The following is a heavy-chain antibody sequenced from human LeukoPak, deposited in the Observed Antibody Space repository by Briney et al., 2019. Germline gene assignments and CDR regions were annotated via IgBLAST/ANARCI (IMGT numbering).Heavy chain of an antibody. CDR1: GGTFSSYA. D-gene: IGHD4-17*01. Sequence: SVKVSCKASGGTFSSYAISWVRQAPGQGLEWMGGIIPIFGTANYAQKFQGRVTITADKSTSTAYMELSSLRSEDTAVYYCARNPHDYGDYSYYYYYGMDVRGKGTTVTVSS. CDR3: ARNPHDYGDYSYYYYYGMDV. CDR2: IIPIFGTA. J-gene: IGHJ6*04. V-gene: IGHV1-69*06.